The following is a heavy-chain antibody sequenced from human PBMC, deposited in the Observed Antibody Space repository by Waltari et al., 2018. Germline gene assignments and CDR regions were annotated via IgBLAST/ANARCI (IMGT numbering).Heavy chain of an antibody. CDR3: SGRIFDI. J-gene: IGHJ3*02. CDR2: RKEDGSEK. Sequence: HLVASGGGFVQRGGSLRLSCVGSAFSSSLYWISWVRQAPGTGLEWVAKRKEDGSEKYYMDPVKGRFTIARDNAKSSVYLQMNSLRAEDTATYYCSGRIFDIWGQGTMVTVSS. V-gene: IGHV3-7*01. CDR1: AFSSSLYW.